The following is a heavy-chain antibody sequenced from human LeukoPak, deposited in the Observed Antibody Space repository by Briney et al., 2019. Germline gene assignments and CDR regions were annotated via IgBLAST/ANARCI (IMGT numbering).Heavy chain of an antibody. CDR3: AREGPVGVRGVTTLDY. V-gene: IGHV1-18*01. CDR2: ISAYNGNT. CDR1: GYTFTSYG. D-gene: IGHD3-10*01. J-gene: IGHJ4*02. Sequence: GASVKVSCKASGYTFTSYGISWVRQAPGQGLEWMGWISAYNGNTNYAQKLQGRVTRTTDTSTSTAYMELRSLRSDDTAVYYCAREGPVGVRGVTTLDYWGQGTLVTVSS.